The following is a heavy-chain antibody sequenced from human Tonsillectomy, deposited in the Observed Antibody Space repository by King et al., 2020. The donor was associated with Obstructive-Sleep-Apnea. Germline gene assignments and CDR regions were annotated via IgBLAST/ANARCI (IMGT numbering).Heavy chain of an antibody. CDR3: AKLHGAAMVRWDFDY. J-gene: IGHJ4*02. CDR1: GFTFSSYA. CDR2: INNSGGT. V-gene: IGHV3-23*04. Sequence: VQLVESGGGLVQPGGSLRLSCAASGFTFSSYAMSWVRQAPGKGLEWVSTINNSGGTYSADSVKGRFTISRDNSKNTLYLQMNSLRAEDTAVYYCAKLHGAAMVRWDFDYWGQGTLFTVSS. D-gene: IGHD3-10*01.